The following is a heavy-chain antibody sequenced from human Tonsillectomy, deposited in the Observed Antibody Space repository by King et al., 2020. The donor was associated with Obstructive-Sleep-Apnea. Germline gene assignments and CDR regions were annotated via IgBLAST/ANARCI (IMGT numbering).Heavy chain of an antibody. V-gene: IGHV3-66*01. D-gene: IGHD1-26*01. CDR3: ARAYSRNYFYYGMDV. J-gene: IGHJ6*02. Sequence: EVQLVESGGGLVQPGGSLRLSCAASGFSVSDNYMSWVRQAPGRGLEWVSVIYSGGTTYYTDSVKGRFSISRDNSNNMLYLQMDSLRAEDTGVYYCARAYSRNYFYYGMDVWGQGATVTVSS. CDR2: IYSGGTT. CDR1: GFSVSDNY.